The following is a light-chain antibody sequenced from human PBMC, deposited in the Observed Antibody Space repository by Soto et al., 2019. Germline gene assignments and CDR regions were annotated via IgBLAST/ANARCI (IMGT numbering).Light chain of an antibody. V-gene: IGKV3-20*01. CDR3: QQYGSSPT. CDR2: GAS. CDR1: QSVSSTY. Sequence: EIVLTQSPGTLSLSPGERATLSCRASQSVSSTYLAWYQQKPGQPPSLLIHGASSRAAGIPDRFSGSGSGTDFTLTISRLEPEDFAFYYCQQYGSSPTFGQGTKVEIK. J-gene: IGKJ1*01.